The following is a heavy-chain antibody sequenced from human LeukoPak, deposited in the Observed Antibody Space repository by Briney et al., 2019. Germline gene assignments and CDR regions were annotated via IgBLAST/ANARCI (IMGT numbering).Heavy chain of an antibody. J-gene: IGHJ4*02. V-gene: IGHV1-8*03. CDR3: ARGETQCMDY. Sequence: ASVKVSCKASGYMFTTYGINWVRQAPGQGLEWMGWVTPRSGHAGYAQKFQGRVIITRDTSLATAYLELNILTSEDTAVYYCARGETQCMDYWGQGTLVTVSS. CDR1: GYMFTTYG. D-gene: IGHD2-8*01. CDR2: VTPRSGHA.